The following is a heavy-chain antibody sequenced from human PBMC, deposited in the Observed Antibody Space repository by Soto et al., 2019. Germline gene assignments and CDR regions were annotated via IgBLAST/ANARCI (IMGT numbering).Heavy chain of an antibody. J-gene: IGHJ4*02. D-gene: IGHD3-22*01. CDR3: ARGLPYYDSSGYTDY. CDR1: GGSFSGYY. V-gene: IGHV4-34*01. CDR2: INHSGST. Sequence: SETLSLTCAVYGGSFSGYYWSWIRQPPGKGLEWIGEINHSGSTNYNPSLKSRVTISVDTSKNQFSLKLSSVTAADTAVYYCARGLPYYDSSGYTDYWGQGTLVTVSS.